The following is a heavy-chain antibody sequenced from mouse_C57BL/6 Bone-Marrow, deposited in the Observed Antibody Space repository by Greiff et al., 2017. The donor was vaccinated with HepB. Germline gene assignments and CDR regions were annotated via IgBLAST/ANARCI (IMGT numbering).Heavy chain of an antibody. D-gene: IGHD1-1*01. CDR2: IDPNSGGT. CDR1: GYTFTSYW. J-gene: IGHJ4*01. CDR3: ARSFTTVVASYYYAMDY. V-gene: IGHV1-72*01. Sequence: QVQLQQPGAELVKPGASVKLSCKASGYTFTSYWMHWVKQRPGRGLEWIGRIDPNSGGTKYNEKFKSKATLTVDKPSSTAYMQLSSLTSEDSAVYYCARSFTTVVASYYYAMDYWGQGTSVTASS.